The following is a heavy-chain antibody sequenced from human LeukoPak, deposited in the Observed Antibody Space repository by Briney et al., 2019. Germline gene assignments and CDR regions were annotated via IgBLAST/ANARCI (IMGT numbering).Heavy chain of an antibody. CDR1: GFTFSSYW. V-gene: IGHV3-23*01. Sequence: GGSLRLSCAASGFTFSSYWMHWVRQAPGKGLEWVSAISGSGGSTYYADSVKGRFTISRDNSKNTLYLQMNSLRAEDTAVYYCATAWTITMIVDPYYFDYWGQGTLVTVSS. D-gene: IGHD3-22*01. J-gene: IGHJ4*02. CDR2: ISGSGGST. CDR3: ATAWTITMIVDPYYFDY.